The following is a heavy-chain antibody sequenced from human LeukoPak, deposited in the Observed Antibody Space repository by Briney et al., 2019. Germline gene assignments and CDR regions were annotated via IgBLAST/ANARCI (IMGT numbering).Heavy chain of an antibody. CDR2: VDPNSADT. J-gene: IGHJ4*02. Sequence: ASVKVSCKASGYTFTSYYIHWVRQAPGQGLEWMGWVDPNSADTHYAQKFQGRVTMTRDTSISTAYMELSRLRSDDTAVYYCSRGRRILVGDTNAGDFFDYWGQGTLVTVSS. CDR3: SRGRRILVGDTNAGDFFDY. D-gene: IGHD1-26*01. CDR1: GYTFTSYY. V-gene: IGHV1-2*02.